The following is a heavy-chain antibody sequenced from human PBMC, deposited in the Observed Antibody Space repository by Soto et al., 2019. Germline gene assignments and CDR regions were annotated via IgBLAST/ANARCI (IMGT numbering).Heavy chain of an antibody. CDR3: ARDGYYYDSSGYCYYFDY. Sequence: QVQLVQSGAEVKKPGSSVKVSCKASGGTFSSYAISWVRQAPGQGLEWMGGIIPIFGTANYAQKFQGRVTITADESTSTAYMELSSLRSEETAVYYCARDGYYYDSSGYCYYFDYWGQGTLVTVSS. CDR2: IIPIFGTA. V-gene: IGHV1-69*12. CDR1: GGTFSSYA. D-gene: IGHD3-22*01. J-gene: IGHJ4*02.